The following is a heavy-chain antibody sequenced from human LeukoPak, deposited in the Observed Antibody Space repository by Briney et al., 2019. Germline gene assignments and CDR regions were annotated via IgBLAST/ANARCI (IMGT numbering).Heavy chain of an antibody. CDR1: GGSISSYY. Sequence: PSETLSLTCTVSGGSISSYYWSWIRQPAGKGLEWIGRIYTSGSTNYNPSLKSRVIMSVDTSKNQSSLKLSSVTAADTAVYYCARVGRMNYGERYYFDYGGQGTLVTVSS. D-gene: IGHD4-17*01. V-gene: IGHV4-4*07. CDR2: IYTSGST. CDR3: ARVGRMNYGERYYFDY. J-gene: IGHJ4*02.